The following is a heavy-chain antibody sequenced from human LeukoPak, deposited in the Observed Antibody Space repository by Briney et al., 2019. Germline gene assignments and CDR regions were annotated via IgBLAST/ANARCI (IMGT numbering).Heavy chain of an antibody. J-gene: IGHJ4*02. V-gene: IGHV1-2*02. Sequence: ASVKVSCKASGYTFTGYYMYWERQAPGQGLEWMGWINPKSGGTNYPQKFQGRVAITRDTSITTAYMDLSRLTSDDTAVYYCARDRYGDGFAHFDYWGQGALVTVSS. CDR2: INPKSGGT. CDR3: ARDRYGDGFAHFDY. D-gene: IGHD5-24*01. CDR1: GYTFTGYY.